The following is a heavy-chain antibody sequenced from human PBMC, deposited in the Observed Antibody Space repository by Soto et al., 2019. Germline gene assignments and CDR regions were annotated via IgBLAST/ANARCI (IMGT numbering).Heavy chain of an antibody. CDR3: AKVGPYDSGSYMFRYNWFGP. J-gene: IGHJ5*02. D-gene: IGHD3-10*01. CDR2: ISSNSYTI. CDR1: GFTFSSYD. V-gene: IGHV3-48*01. Sequence: GGSLRLSCAASGFTFSSYDMNWVRQAPGKGLEWVSYISSNSYTIYYADTVKGRFTISRDNAKNTEDLQMNSLRAEDTAVYYCAKVGPYDSGSYMFRYNWFGPWGPGTLVTVSS.